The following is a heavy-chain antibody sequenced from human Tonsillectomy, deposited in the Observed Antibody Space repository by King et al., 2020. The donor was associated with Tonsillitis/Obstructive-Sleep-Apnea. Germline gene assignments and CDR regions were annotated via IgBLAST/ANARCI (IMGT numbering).Heavy chain of an antibody. V-gene: IGHV3-30*18. D-gene: IGHD3-10*01. CDR3: AKGTWFGELFSGFDY. Sequence: VQLVESGGGVVQPGRSLRLSCAASGFTFSSYCMHWVRQAPGKGLEWVAVIPYDGSNKYYADSVKGRFTISRDNSKNTLYLQMNSLRAEDTAVYYFAKGTWFGELFSGFDYWGQGTLVTVSS. CDR2: IPYDGSNK. CDR1: GFTFSSYC. J-gene: IGHJ4*02.